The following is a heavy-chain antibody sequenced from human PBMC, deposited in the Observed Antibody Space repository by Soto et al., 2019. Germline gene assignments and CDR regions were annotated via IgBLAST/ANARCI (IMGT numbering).Heavy chain of an antibody. J-gene: IGHJ6*03. Sequence: SDTLSLTCTVSGGSISSYYWSWIRQPPGKGLEWIGYIYYSGSTNYNPSLKSRVTISVDTSKNQFSLKLSSVTAADTAVYYCARFIPVGDLAGYYSYMDVWGKGTTVTVSS. CDR3: ARFIPVGDLAGYYSYMDV. D-gene: IGHD3-9*01. CDR1: GGSISSYY. V-gene: IGHV4-59*08. CDR2: IYYSGST.